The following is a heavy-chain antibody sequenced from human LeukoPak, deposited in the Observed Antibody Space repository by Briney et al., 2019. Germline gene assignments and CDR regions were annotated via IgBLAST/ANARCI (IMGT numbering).Heavy chain of an antibody. CDR2: IYYTGT. CDR1: GGSVSDYY. V-gene: IGHV4-59*02. Sequence: SETLSLTCTVSGGSVSDYYWSWIRQSPGKGLEWIGYIYYTGTSYNPSLKSRVTISADTSKNQFSLNLSSVTAADTAVYYCARETWFDPWGQGTLVTVSS. CDR3: ARETWFDP. J-gene: IGHJ5*02.